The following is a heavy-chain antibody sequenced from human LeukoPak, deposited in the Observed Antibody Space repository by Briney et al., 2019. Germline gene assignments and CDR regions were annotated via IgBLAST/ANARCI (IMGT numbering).Heavy chain of an antibody. V-gene: IGHV1-24*01. Sequence: ASVKVSCKVSGYTLTKFSMHWVRQAPGKGLEWMGGFDPEDGETIYAQKFQGRVTMTEDTSRDTAYMELSSLRSEDTAVYYCARNRNIRGPREPFAYWGQGTLVTVSS. J-gene: IGHJ4*02. CDR2: FDPEDGET. CDR3: ARNRNIRGPREPFAY. CDR1: GYTLTKFS. D-gene: IGHD1-14*01.